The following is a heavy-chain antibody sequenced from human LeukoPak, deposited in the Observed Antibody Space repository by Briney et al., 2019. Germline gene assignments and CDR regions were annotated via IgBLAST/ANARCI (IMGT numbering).Heavy chain of an antibody. CDR1: GFTFSRYP. J-gene: IGHJ2*01. D-gene: IGHD1-26*01. V-gene: IGHV3-48*01. Sequence: GGSLRLSCAASGFTFSRYPMNWVRQAPGKGLECISYISSSGDAIHYADSVKGRFTISRDNSKNTLYLQMNSLRAEDTAVYYCAKAYTGYSGAARGYFDLWGRGTLVTVSS. CDR2: ISSSGDAI. CDR3: AKAYTGYSGAARGYFDL.